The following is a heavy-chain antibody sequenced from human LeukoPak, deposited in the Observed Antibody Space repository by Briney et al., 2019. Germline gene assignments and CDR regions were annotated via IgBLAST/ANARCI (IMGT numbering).Heavy chain of an antibody. CDR1: GFTFSSYS. Sequence: PGGSLSLSYAASGFTFSSYSMHWVRQAPGKGPEFVSVIGGGGVTTFFADSLKDRCTSSSDNSKYTLYLEMGSLRAEVMAVYFGASEGGGSGLWYYDLWGRGTLVTVSS. CDR2: IGGGGVTT. J-gene: IGHJ2*01. CDR3: ASEGGGSGLWYYDL. D-gene: IGHD1-26*01. V-gene: IGHV3-64*02.